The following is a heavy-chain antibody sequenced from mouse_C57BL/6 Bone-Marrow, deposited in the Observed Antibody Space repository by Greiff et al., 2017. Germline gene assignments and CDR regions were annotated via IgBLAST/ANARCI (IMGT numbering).Heavy chain of an antibody. CDR3: ARDERFAY. CDR2: ISDGGSYT. Sequence: DVQLVESGGGLVKPGGSLKLSCAASGFTFSSYAMSWVRQTPEKRLEWVATISDGGSYTYYPDNVKGRFPISRDNAKNNLYLQMSHLKSEDTAMYYCARDERFAYWGQGTLVTVSA. V-gene: IGHV5-4*01. CDR1: GFTFSSYA. J-gene: IGHJ3*01.